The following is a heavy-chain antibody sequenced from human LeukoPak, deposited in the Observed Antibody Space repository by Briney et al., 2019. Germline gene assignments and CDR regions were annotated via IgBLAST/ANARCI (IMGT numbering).Heavy chain of an antibody. Sequence: KPSETLSLTCTVSGYSISSGYYWGWIRQPPGKGLEWIGEINHSGSTNYNPSLKSRVTISVDTSKNQFSLKLSSVTAADTAVYFCASLADKRRWGNNWNIFDSWGQGTLVTVSS. CDR2: INHSGST. CDR1: GYSISSGYY. D-gene: IGHD1-1*01. CDR3: ASLADKRRWGNNWNIFDS. V-gene: IGHV4-38-2*02. J-gene: IGHJ4*02.